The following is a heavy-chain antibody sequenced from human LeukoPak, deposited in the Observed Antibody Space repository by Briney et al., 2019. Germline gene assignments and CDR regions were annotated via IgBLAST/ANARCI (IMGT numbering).Heavy chain of an antibody. D-gene: IGHD6-6*01. Sequence: GESLKISCKGSGYRFTNYWIGWERQMPGKGLEWMGIIYPGDSDTRYSPSFQGQVTISADKSISTAYLQWSSLKASDTAIYYCARRVAPRPFDYWGQGTLVTVSS. CDR3: ARRVAPRPFDY. J-gene: IGHJ4*02. V-gene: IGHV5-51*01. CDR1: GYRFTNYW. CDR2: IYPGDSDT.